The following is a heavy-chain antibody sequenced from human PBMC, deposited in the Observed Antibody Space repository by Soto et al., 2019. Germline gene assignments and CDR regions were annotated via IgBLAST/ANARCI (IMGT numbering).Heavy chain of an antibody. CDR1: GFTFSNAW. CDR3: PSDYNGCYDN. V-gene: IGHV3-15*01. CDR2: IKSKTDGGTT. J-gene: IGHJ4*02. D-gene: IGHD2-8*01. Sequence: GGSLRLSCAASGFTFSNAWMSWVRQAPGKGLEWVGRIKSKTDGGTTDYAAPVKGRFIISRDDSKNTLYLQMNSLKTEDTAVYYFPSDYNGCYDNWGQGTLVNVSS.